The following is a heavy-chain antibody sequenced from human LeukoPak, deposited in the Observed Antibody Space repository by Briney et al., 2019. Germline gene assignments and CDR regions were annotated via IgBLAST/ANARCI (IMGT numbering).Heavy chain of an antibody. CDR3: ASSPLGSSWYLPDY. CDR2: MNPNSGNT. V-gene: IGHV1-8*03. Sequence: GASVKVSCKASGYTFTSYDINWVRQATGQGLEWMGWMNPNSGNTGYAQKFQGRVTITRNTSISTAYMELSSLRSEDTAVYYCASSPLGSSWYLPDYWGQGTLVTVSS. J-gene: IGHJ4*02. CDR1: GYTFTSYD. D-gene: IGHD6-13*01.